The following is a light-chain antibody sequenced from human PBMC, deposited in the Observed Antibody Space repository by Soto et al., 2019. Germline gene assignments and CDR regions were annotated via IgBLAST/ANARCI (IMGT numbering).Light chain of an antibody. CDR2: AAS. CDR3: QRSNSAPST. Sequence: DIQMTQSPSSLSASVGARVTITCRASQGISNYLAWYQQKPGTVPKLLIYAASTLQSGVPSRFSGSGSGTDFTLTISSLQPEDVATYYGQRSNSAPSTFGQGTKLEIK. V-gene: IGKV1-27*01. J-gene: IGKJ2*01. CDR1: QGISNY.